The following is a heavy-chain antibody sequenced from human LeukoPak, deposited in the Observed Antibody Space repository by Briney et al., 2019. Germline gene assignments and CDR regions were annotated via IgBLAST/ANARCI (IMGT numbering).Heavy chain of an antibody. D-gene: IGHD4-17*01. CDR1: GGTFSSYA. V-gene: IGHV1-8*02. CDR3: ARRGTVTTSWDY. Sequence: ASVKVSCKASGGTFSSYAISWVRQAPGQGLEWMGWMNPNSGNTGYAQKFQGRVTMTRNTSISTAYMELSSLRSEDTAVYYCARRGTVTTSWDYWGQGTLVTVSS. CDR2: MNPNSGNT. J-gene: IGHJ4*02.